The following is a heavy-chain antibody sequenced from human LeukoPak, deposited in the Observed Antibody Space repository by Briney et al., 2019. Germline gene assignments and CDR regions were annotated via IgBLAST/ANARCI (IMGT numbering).Heavy chain of an antibody. J-gene: IGHJ5*02. D-gene: IGHD3-10*01. CDR2: IIPIFGTT. CDR3: ARGTFGDLSPYWFAP. Sequence: GASVKVSCKASGYTFTSYGISWVRQAPGQGLEWMGGIIPIFGTTNYAQKFQGRVTITADESTSTAYMELSSLRSEDTAVHYCARGTFGDLSPYWFAPWGQGTLVTVSS. CDR1: GYTFTSYG. V-gene: IGHV1-69*13.